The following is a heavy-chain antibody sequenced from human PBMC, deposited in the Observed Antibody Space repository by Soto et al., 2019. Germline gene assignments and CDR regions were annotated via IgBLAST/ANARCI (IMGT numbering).Heavy chain of an antibody. J-gene: IGHJ3*02. CDR1: GGTFSSYA. Sequence: QVPLVQSGAEVKKPGSSVKVSCKASGGTFSSYAISWVRQAPGQGLEWMGGVIPIFGTANYAQKFQGRVTITADESTSRAYMELRSLRSEDTAVYYCAREEGRVVTRNAFDIWGQGTMVTVSS. V-gene: IGHV1-69*01. CDR3: AREEGRVVTRNAFDI. D-gene: IGHD2-21*02. CDR2: VIPIFGTA.